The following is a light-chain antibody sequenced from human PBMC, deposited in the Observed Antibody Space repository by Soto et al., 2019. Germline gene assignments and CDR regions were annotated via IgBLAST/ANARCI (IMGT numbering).Light chain of an antibody. CDR1: SGHSNYA. J-gene: IGLJ2*01. CDR2: VNSDGSH. CDR3: QTWGTGMV. V-gene: IGLV4-69*02. Sequence: QPVLTQSPSASASLGASVKLTCTLSSGHSNYAIAWHQQQPEKGPRYLMKVNSDGSHSKGDGIPDRFSGSSSGAERYLTISRLQSEDEADYYCQTWGTGMVFGGGTKLTVL.